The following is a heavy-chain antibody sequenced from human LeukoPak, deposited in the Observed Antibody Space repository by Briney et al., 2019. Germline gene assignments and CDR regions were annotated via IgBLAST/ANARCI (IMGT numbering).Heavy chain of an antibody. CDR3: ARHSNNTWNYFEY. CDR2: IYSSGST. D-gene: IGHD1-1*01. Sequence: PSETLSLTCTVSGGSVSSYYWSWIRQPPGKGLEWIGNIYSSGSTNYNPSLKSRVTISIDTSKKQFSLNLSSVTAADTAVYYCARHSNNTWNYFEYWGQGTLVTVSS. V-gene: IGHV4-59*08. J-gene: IGHJ4*02. CDR1: GGSVSSYY.